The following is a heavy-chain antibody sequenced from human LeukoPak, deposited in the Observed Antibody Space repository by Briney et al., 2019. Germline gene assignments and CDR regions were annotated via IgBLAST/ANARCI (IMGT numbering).Heavy chain of an antibody. J-gene: IGHJ4*02. V-gene: IGHV4-59*01. CDR3: ARGPTKNYFDY. CDR1: GGSFNSYY. Sequence: SETLSLACTVSGGSFNSYYWSWIRQPPGKGLEWIGYIYYSGSTNYNPSLKSRVTISIDMSKNQFSLKLRSVTAADTAVYYCARGPTKNYFDYWGQGTLVTVSS. CDR2: IYYSGST.